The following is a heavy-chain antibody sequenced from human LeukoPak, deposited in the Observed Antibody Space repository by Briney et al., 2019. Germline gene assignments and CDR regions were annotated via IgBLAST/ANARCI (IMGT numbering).Heavy chain of an antibody. D-gene: IGHD3-10*01. CDR1: GNSISSYY. V-gene: IGHV4-4*07. Sequence: SETLSLTCTVSGNSISSYYWTWIRQPAGKGPEWIGRISTSESTNYNPSLKSRVTMSVDTSKNQFSLKLTSVTAADSAVYYCARDPAGEYSDYWGQGTLVTVSS. CDR3: ARDPAGEYSDY. J-gene: IGHJ4*02. CDR2: ISTSEST.